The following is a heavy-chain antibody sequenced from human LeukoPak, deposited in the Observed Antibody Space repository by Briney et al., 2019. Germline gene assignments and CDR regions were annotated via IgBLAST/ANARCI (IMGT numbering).Heavy chain of an antibody. CDR3: ARQDHGPDY. D-gene: IGHD1-14*01. Sequence: PGGSLRLSCSASGFTFSNHWMNWVRQAPGKGLEWVANINKDGSEKNYVDSVKGRFTISRDNAKNSLYLQMNYLRPEVTAVYYCARQDHGPDYWGQGTLVTVSS. CDR2: INKDGSEK. CDR1: GFTFSNHW. V-gene: IGHV3-7*01. J-gene: IGHJ4*02.